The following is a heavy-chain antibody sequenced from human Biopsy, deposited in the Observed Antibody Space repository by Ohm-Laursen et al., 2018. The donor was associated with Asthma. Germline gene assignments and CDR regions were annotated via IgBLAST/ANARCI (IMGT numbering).Heavy chain of an antibody. Sequence: ASVKVSCKASGYNFISFAIHWVRQAPGQRLEWMGWVNTGNGDTKYSQKFQGRVTITWDTSGSTAYMELRSLRSEDTATYYCAITYYDFLTGQVKDVFGVWGQGTMVSVSS. CDR2: VNTGNGDT. CDR1: GYNFISFA. J-gene: IGHJ3*01. V-gene: IGHV1-3*04. D-gene: IGHD3-9*01. CDR3: AITYYDFLTGQVKDVFGV.